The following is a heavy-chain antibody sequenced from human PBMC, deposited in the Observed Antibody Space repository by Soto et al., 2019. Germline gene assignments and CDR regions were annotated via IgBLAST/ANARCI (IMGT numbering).Heavy chain of an antibody. CDR2: IIPILGIA. J-gene: IGHJ4*02. V-gene: IGHV1-69*02. Sequence: QVQLVQSGAEVKKPGSSVKVSCKASGGTFSSYTISWVRQAPGQGLEWMGRIIPILGIANYAQMFQGRVTITADKSTSTDYMELSSLRSEDTAVYYCARATVGIPVHWGQGTLVTVSS. CDR1: GGTFSSYT. CDR3: ARATVGIPVH. D-gene: IGHD3-16*01.